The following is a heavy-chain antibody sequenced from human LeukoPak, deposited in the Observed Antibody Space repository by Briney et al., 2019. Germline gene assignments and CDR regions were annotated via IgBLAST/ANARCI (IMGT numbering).Heavy chain of an antibody. CDR2: INSDGSST. J-gene: IGHJ4*02. D-gene: IGHD2-2*01. V-gene: IGHV3-74*01. Sequence: GGSLRLSCAASGFTFSSYWMHWVRQAPGKGLVWVSRINSDGSSTSYADSVKGRFTISRDNAKNTLYLQMNSLRAEDTAVYYCASDFRLVPYYFDYWGQGTLVTVSS. CDR1: GFTFSSYW. CDR3: ASDFRLVPYYFDY.